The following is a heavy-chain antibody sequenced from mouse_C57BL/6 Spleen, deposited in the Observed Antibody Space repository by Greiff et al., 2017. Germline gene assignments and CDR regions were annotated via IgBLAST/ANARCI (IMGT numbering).Heavy chain of an antibody. Sequence: EVQLQQPGAELVKPGASVKLSCTASGFNINDYYMHWVKQRTEQGLEWIGRIDPEDGETKYAPKFQGKATLTADTSSNTAYLQLSSLTSEDTAVXYCARTATGGYFDVWGTGTTVTVSA. CDR3: ARTATGGYFDV. CDR2: IDPEDGET. V-gene: IGHV14-2*01. CDR1: GFNINDYY. J-gene: IGHJ1*03.